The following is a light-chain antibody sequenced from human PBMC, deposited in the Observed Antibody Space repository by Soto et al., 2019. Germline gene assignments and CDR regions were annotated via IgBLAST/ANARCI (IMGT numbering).Light chain of an antibody. Sequence: EIVLTQSPATLSLSPGERATLSCRASQSFSSYLAWYQQKPGQAPRLLIYQTSIRAAGIPARFSASGSGTDFTLTISDVQPEDFALYYCHQRQSWPRTFGQGTKVDIK. CDR2: QTS. J-gene: IGKJ1*01. CDR1: QSFSSY. CDR3: HQRQSWPRT. V-gene: IGKV3-11*01.